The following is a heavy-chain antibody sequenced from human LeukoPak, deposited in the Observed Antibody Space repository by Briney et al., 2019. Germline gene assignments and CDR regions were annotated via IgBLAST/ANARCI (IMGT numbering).Heavy chain of an antibody. J-gene: IGHJ4*02. V-gene: IGHV3-30*18. Sequence: GGSLRLSCAAPGFTFSSYAMSWVRQAPGKGLEWVAVISYDGSNKYYADSVKGRFTISRDNSKNTLYLQMNSLRAEDTAVYYCAKDSDYYGSGNFFDYWGQGTLVTVSS. CDR2: ISYDGSNK. D-gene: IGHD3-10*01. CDR1: GFTFSSYA. CDR3: AKDSDYYGSGNFFDY.